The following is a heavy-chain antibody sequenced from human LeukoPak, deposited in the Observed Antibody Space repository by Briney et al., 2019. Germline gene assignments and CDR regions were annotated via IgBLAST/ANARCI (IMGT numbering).Heavy chain of an antibody. V-gene: IGHV4-38-2*02. D-gene: IGHD6-13*01. CDR3: ATTPREYSSTWYYFDY. Sequence: SETLSLTCNVSGYSISSGYYWAWIRQSPGKGLEWIGSIYHSGSTYYNPSLKSRVTMSVDTSKKQFSLSLSSVTAADTAVYYCATTPREYSSTWYYFDYWGQGILVTVSS. J-gene: IGHJ4*02. CDR1: GYSISSGYY. CDR2: IYHSGST.